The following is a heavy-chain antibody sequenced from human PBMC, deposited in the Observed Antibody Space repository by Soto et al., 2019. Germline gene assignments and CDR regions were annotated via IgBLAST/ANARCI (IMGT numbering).Heavy chain of an antibody. V-gene: IGHV4-30-4*01. J-gene: IGHJ2*01. D-gene: IGHD1-7*01. CDR2: NYYSGST. CDR3: ARDFNWNYSSQHLLEPEGYFDL. Sequence: QVQLQESGPGLVKPSQTLSLTCTVSGGSISSGDYYWSWIRQPPGKGLEWIGYNYYSGSTYYNPSLKSRVTISVDTSKNQFSLKLSSVTAADTAVYYCARDFNWNYSSQHLLEPEGYFDLWGRGTLVTVSS. CDR1: GGSISSGDYY.